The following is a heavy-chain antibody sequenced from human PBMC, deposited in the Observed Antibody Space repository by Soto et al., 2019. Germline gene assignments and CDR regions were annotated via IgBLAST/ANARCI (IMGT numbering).Heavy chain of an antibody. V-gene: IGHV3-9*01. D-gene: IGHD3-3*01. CDR3: AKGRYDFWSPYYFDS. CDR1: GLNFDDFA. Sequence: EVQLVESGGRLVQPGRSLRLSCVGTGLNFDDFAMHWVRQAPGKGLEWVSGITWNSRVLAHADSVKGRFTISRDNARNSLYLQMDSLRDEDTALYYCAKGRYDFWSPYYFDSWGQGTLVTVSS. CDR2: ITWNSRVL. J-gene: IGHJ4*02.